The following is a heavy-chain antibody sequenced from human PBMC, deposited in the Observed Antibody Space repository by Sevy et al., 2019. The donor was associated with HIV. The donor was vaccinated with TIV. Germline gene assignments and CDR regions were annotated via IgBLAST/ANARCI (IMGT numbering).Heavy chain of an antibody. CDR3: ARGEDIVVVPAALHNWFDP. V-gene: IGHV4-34*01. CDR1: GGSFSGYY. D-gene: IGHD2-2*02. CDR2: INHSGST. Sequence: SETLSLTCAVYGGSFSGYYWSWIRQTPGKGLEWIGEINHSGSTKYNPSLKSRVTISVDTSKNQFSLKLSSVTAADTAVYYCARGEDIVVVPAALHNWFDPWGQGTLVTVSS. J-gene: IGHJ5*02.